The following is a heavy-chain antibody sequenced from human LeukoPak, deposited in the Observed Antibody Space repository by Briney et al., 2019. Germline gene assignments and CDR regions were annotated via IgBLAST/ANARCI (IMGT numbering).Heavy chain of an antibody. CDR1: GFTFDDYT. CDR3: AKDRGLGQWLPYD. J-gene: IGHJ4*02. D-gene: IGHD6-19*01. Sequence: GGSLRLSCAASGFTFDDYTMHWVRQAPGKGLEWVSLISGDGGSTYYADSVKGRFTISRDNSRNSLYLQMNSLRTEDTALYYCAKDRGLGQWLPYDWGQGTLVTVSS. V-gene: IGHV3-43*02. CDR2: ISGDGGST.